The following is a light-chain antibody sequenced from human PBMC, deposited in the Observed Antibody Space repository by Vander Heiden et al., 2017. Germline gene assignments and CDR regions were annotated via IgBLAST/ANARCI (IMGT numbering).Light chain of an antibody. Sequence: DIQMTQSPSSLSASVGDRVTITCRASQSIGTSLIWYQHKPGTAPKVLISGSSSLQSGVPSRFSDSRPATDFTLSIGGRQPEDIGTSYCQQRHSFPSTFGHGTKMNF. J-gene: IGKJ3*01. CDR2: GSS. CDR1: QSIGTS. V-gene: IGKV1-39*01. CDR3: QQRHSFPST.